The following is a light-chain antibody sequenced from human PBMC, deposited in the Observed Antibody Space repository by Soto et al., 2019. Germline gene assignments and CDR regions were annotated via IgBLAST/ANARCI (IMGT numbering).Light chain of an antibody. CDR3: QQRSNWHPT. J-gene: IGKJ5*01. CDR2: DAS. CDR1: PSISSS. Sequence: EIVMTQSPATLSVSPGESATLSCRASPSISSSKLAWYQQNPGQAPRLLMYDASNRATGIPARFSGSGPGTDFTLTISSLEPEDFAVYYCQQRSNWHPTFGQGTRLEIK. V-gene: IGKV3D-11*02.